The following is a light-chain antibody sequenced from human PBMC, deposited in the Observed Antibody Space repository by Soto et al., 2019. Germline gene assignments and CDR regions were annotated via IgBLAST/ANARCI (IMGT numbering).Light chain of an antibody. CDR2: GAS. V-gene: IGKV3-20*01. J-gene: IGKJ1*01. CDR1: QSVSSSY. CDR3: QQDRSWPRK. Sequence: PGNSGTLLCSASQSVSSSYLAWYQQKPGQAPRLLIYGASSRATGTPDRFSGRGAGAEFTLTISSLQSEDFAVYYCQQDRSWPRKFGQGTKVDIK.